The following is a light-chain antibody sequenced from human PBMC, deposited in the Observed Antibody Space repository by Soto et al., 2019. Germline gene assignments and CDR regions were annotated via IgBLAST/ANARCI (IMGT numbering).Light chain of an antibody. CDR3: QHYDHWPPL. Sequence: EIVMTQSPATLSVSPGERATLSCRASQSVSSNLAWYHKKVGQAPRLLIYGASTRATGVPARFSGSGSGTEFTLTISNLQSEDFAVYYCQHYDHWPPLFGGGTKVESK. CDR2: GAS. J-gene: IGKJ4*01. CDR1: QSVSSN. V-gene: IGKV3-15*01.